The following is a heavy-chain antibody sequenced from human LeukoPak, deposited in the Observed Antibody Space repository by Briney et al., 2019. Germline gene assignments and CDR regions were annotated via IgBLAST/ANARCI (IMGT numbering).Heavy chain of an antibody. D-gene: IGHD6-13*01. V-gene: IGHV3-15*01. Sequence: PGGSLRLSCAASGFTFSNAWMSWVRQAPGKGLEWVGRIKSKTNGGTTDYAAPVKGRFTISRDDSKNTLYLQMNSLKTEDTAVYYCTTDPTFTPYSSSWYWFDPWGQGTLVTVSS. CDR3: TTDPTFTPYSSSWYWFDP. CDR1: GFTFSNAW. CDR2: IKSKTNGGTT. J-gene: IGHJ5*02.